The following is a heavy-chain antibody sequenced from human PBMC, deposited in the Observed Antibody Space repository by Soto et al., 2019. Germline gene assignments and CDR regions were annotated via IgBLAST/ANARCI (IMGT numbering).Heavy chain of an antibody. CDR1: GFTFSSYA. Sequence: GESLKISCAASGFTFSSYAMHWVRQAPGKGLEWVAVISYDGSNKYYADSVKGRFTISRDNSKNTLYLQMNSLRAEDTAVYYCARDLVRGVIAGLGGMDVWGQGTTVTVSS. J-gene: IGHJ6*02. V-gene: IGHV3-30-3*01. CDR3: ARDLVRGVIAGLGGMDV. D-gene: IGHD3-10*01. CDR2: ISYDGSNK.